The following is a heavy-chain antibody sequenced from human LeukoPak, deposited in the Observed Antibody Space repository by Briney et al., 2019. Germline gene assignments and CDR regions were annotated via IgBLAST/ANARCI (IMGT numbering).Heavy chain of an antibody. J-gene: IGHJ4*02. CDR2: ISNSSSTI. V-gene: IGHV3-48*01. CDR3: ARGAAAAGVNY. CDR1: GFTFSSYS. D-gene: IGHD6-13*01. Sequence: GGSLRLSCAASGFTFSSYSMNWVRQAPGKGLEWVSYISNSSSTIYYADSVKGRFTISRDNAKNSLYLQMNSLRAEDTAVYYCARGAAAAGVNYWGQGTLVTVSS.